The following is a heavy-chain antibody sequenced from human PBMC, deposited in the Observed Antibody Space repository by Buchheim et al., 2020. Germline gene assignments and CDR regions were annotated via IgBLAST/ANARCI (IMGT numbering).Heavy chain of an antibody. CDR3: ARVPSTVTTLYYFDY. V-gene: IGHV4-34*01. CDR1: GGSFSGYY. J-gene: IGHJ4*02. Sequence: QVQLQQWGAGLLKPSETLSLTCAVYGGSFSGYYWSWIRQPPGKGLEWIGEINHSGSTNYNPSLKSRVTIPVDTSKNQFSLKLSSVTAADTAVYYCARVPSTVTTLYYFDYWGQGTL. D-gene: IGHD4-17*01. CDR2: INHSGST.